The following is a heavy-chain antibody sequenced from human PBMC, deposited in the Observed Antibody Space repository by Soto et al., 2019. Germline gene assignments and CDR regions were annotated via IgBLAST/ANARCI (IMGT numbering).Heavy chain of an antibody. J-gene: IGHJ4*02. CDR3: ARRYGGGFDY. CDR1: GGSISSYY. V-gene: IGHV4-59*08. Sequence: QVQLLASGPGLVKPSETLSLTCTVSGGSISSYYWSWIRQPPGKGLEWIWYTYSSGSTNYNPSLKSRATIPVDKPKNQSSLKLSSVTAADTAVYYCARRYGGGFDYWGQGTLVTVSS. D-gene: IGHD3-10*01. CDR2: TYSSGST.